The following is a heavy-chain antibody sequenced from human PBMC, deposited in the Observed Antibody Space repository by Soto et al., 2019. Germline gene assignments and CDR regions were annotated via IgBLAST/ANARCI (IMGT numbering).Heavy chain of an antibody. CDR2: IIPIFGTA. Sequence: SVKVSCKASGGTFSSYAISWVRQAPGQGLEWMGGIIPIFGTANYAQKFQGRVTITADESTSTAYMELSSLRTEDTAVYYCARAGRYYYDSSGYYHLERPDLWGRGTLVTVSS. D-gene: IGHD3-22*01. V-gene: IGHV1-69*13. CDR3: ARAGRYYYDSSGYYHLERPDL. J-gene: IGHJ2*01. CDR1: GGTFSSYA.